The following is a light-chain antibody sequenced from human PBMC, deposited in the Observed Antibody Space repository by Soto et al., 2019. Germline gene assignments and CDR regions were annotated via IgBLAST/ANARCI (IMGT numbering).Light chain of an antibody. Sequence: EIVFTQSPATLPLSPGERATLSCRASQSLTNSFIAWYQQKPGQAPRLLIYDTSSRATGIPDRFSGSGSGTDFTLTISRLEPEDLAVFFCQQYGTSEIIFGQGTRLEIK. J-gene: IGKJ5*01. V-gene: IGKV3-20*01. CDR2: DTS. CDR1: QSLTNSF. CDR3: QQYGTSEII.